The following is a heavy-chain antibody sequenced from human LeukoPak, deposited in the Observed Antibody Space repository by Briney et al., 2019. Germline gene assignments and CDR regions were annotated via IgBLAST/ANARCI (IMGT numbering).Heavy chain of an antibody. V-gene: IGHV3-23*01. CDR2: ISGGGGST. Sequence: GGSLRLSCAVSGFTFSSYAMTWVRLAPGKGLEWVSAISGGGGSTYYADSVKGRFTISRDNSKNTLYLQMNSLRAEDTAVYYCAKEITMIRGVIKLGFDYWGQGTLVTVSS. CDR3: AKEITMIRGVIKLGFDY. J-gene: IGHJ4*02. CDR1: GFTFSSYA. D-gene: IGHD3-10*01.